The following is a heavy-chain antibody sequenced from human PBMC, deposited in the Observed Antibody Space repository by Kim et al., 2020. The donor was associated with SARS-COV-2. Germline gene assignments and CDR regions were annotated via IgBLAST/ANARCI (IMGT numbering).Heavy chain of an antibody. V-gene: IGHV3-33*01. J-gene: IGHJ5*02. D-gene: IGHD6-13*01. CDR3: ARDLDRVAAAAPNWFDP. CDR2: IRSDGSNK. Sequence: GGPLRLSCAASGFTFSSYGMHWVRQAPGKGLEWVAVIRSDGSNKYYADSVKSRLTISRDNSKNTLHLQMNSPRAEDTAVYYCARDLDRVAAAAPNWFDPWGQGTLVTVSS. CDR1: GFTFSSYG.